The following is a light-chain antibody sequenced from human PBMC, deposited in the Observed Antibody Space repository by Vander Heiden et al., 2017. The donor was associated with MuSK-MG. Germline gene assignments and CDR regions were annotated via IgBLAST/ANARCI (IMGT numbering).Light chain of an antibody. Sequence: DIQLTQSPSFLSASVGDRVTITCRASQGINNYLAWYQQKPGKAPELLIHGASTLQSGVPSRFRHSGSGREFTLIICILLPQPFTTYYCQHLNSYPITFGASTKVEI. CDR1: QGINNY. J-gene: IGKJ4*01. CDR2: GAS. V-gene: IGKV1-9*01. CDR3: QHLNSYPIT.